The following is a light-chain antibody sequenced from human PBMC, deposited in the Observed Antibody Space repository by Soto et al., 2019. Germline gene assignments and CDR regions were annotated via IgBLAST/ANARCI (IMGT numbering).Light chain of an antibody. CDR3: QQSYSTPPIT. V-gene: IGKV1-39*01. J-gene: IGKJ5*01. CDR1: QSISSY. Sequence: DMQRPQSSSSLSASVAARVSITFRASQSISSYLNWYQQKPGKAPKLLIYAASSLQSGVPSRFSGSGSGTDFTLTIRSLQPEDFATYYCQQSYSTPPITFGQGTRLEIK. CDR2: AAS.